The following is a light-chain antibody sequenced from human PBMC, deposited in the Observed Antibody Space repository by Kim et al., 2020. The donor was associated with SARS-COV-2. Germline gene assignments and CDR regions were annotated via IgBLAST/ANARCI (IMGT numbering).Light chain of an antibody. V-gene: IGKV1-5*03. J-gene: IGKJ2*01. CDR1: QSISSW. CDR2: KAS. Sequence: DIQMTQSPSTLSASVGERVTITCRVSQSISSWLAWYQQKPGKASKLLIYKASSLESGVPSRFSGSGSGTEFTLTISSLQPDDFATYFCQQYDTFGQGTKLEI. CDR3: QQYDT.